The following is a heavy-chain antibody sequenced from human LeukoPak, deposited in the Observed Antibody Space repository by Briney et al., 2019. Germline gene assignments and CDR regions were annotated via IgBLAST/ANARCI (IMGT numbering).Heavy chain of an antibody. CDR1: GCTFTSYA. V-gene: IGHV1-3*01. CDR2: INAGNGNT. J-gene: IGHJ3*02. Sequence: GASVKVSCKASGCTFTSYAMHWVRQAPGQRLEWMGWINAGNGNTKYSQKFQGRVTITRDTSASTAYMELSSLRSEDTAVYYCAGVYGSGWYRAFDIWGQGTMVTVSS. D-gene: IGHD6-19*01. CDR3: AGVYGSGWYRAFDI.